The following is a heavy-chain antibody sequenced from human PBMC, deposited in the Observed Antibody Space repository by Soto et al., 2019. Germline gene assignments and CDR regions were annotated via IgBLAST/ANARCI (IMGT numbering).Heavy chain of an antibody. CDR2: ISSSGSTI. CDR1: GFTFSDYY. D-gene: IGHD5-18*01. V-gene: IGHV3-11*01. CDR3: AREFRGYSYVNWFDP. Sequence: PGGSLRLSCAASGFTFSDYYMSWIRQAPGKGLEWVSYISSSGSTIYYADSVKGRFTISRDNAKNSLYLQMNSLRAEDTAVYYCAREFRGYSYVNWFDPWGQGTLVTVSS. J-gene: IGHJ5*02.